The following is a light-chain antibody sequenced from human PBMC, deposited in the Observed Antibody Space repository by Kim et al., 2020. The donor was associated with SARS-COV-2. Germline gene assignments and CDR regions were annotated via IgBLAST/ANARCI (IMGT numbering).Light chain of an antibody. CDR3: QQYNNWPPSS. CDR2: GAS. Sequence: EIVMTQSPATLSVSPGERATLSCTASQSVSSNLAWYQQKPGQAPRLLIYGASTRATGIPARFSGSGSGTEFTLTISSLQSEDFAVYYCQQYNNWPPSSFGQGTKLEI. V-gene: IGKV3-15*01. J-gene: IGKJ2*03. CDR1: QSVSSN.